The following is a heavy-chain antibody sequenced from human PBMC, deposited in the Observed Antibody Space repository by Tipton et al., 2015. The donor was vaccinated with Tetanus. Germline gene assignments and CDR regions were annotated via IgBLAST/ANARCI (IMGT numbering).Heavy chain of an antibody. V-gene: IGHV3-15*07. D-gene: IGHD6-19*01. Sequence: VQLVQSGGGLGKPGGSLRLSCAASGFTFSTAWMNRVRQAPGKGLEWVGRIKSKTDGGTTDYAAPVKGRFTISRDDSKNTLYLQMNSLKTEDTAVYYCTTGVADYYYGLDVWGQGTTVIVSS. CDR3: TTGVADYYYGLDV. J-gene: IGHJ6*02. CDR2: IKSKTDGGTT. CDR1: GFTFSTAW.